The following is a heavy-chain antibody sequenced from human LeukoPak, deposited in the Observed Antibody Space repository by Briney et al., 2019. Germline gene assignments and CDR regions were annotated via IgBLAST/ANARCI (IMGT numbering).Heavy chain of an antibody. Sequence: GGSLRLSCAASGFTFSSYAMTWVRQAPGKGLEWISSISVNGGTTYYADSVKGRFTISRDSSKNTPYLQMNSLRAEDTAVYYCVKGGGNVRRYFEYWGQGTLVTVSS. CDR2: ISVNGGTT. J-gene: IGHJ4*02. V-gene: IGHV3-23*01. CDR3: VKGGGNVRRYFEY. CDR1: GFTFSSYA. D-gene: IGHD4-23*01.